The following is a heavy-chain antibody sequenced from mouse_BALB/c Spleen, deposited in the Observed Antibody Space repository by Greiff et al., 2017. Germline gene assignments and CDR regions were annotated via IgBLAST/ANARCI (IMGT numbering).Heavy chain of an antibody. CDR2: IDPENGNT. CDR1: GFNIKDYY. CDR3: APYYYGSSPWFAY. D-gene: IGHD1-1*01. J-gene: IGHJ3*01. V-gene: IGHV14-1*02. Sequence: VHVKQSGAELVRPGALVKLSCKASGFNIKDYYMHWVKQRPEQGLEWIGWIDPENGNTIYDPKFQGKASITADTSSNTAYLQLSSLTSEDTAVYYCAPYYYGSSPWFAYWGQGTLVTVSA.